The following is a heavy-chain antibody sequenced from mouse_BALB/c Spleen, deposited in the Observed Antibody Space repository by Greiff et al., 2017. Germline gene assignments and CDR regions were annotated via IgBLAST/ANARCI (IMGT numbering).Heavy chain of an antibody. CDR3: ARGTGRYFDV. CDR2: INSNGGST. V-gene: IGHV5-6-2*01. CDR1: GFTFSSYY. J-gene: IGHJ1*01. D-gene: IGHD4-1*01. Sequence: DVKLQESGGGLVKLGGSLKLSCAASGFTFSSYYMSWVRQTPEKRLELVAAINSNGGSTYYPDTVKGRFTISRDNAKNTLYLQMSSLKSEDTALYYCARGTGRYFDVWGAGTTVTVSS.